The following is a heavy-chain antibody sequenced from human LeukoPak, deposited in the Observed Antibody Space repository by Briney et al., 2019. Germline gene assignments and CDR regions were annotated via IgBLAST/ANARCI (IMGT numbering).Heavy chain of an antibody. J-gene: IGHJ4*02. CDR2: INHSGST. D-gene: IGHD3-16*02. Sequence: ASETLSLTCALYGGSFSGYYWSWIRQPPGKGLEWIGEINHSGSTNYNPSLKSRVTISVDTSKNQFSLKLSSVTAADTAVYYCARRGGLSRLPFDYWGQGTLVTVSS. V-gene: IGHV4-34*01. CDR1: GGSFSGYY. CDR3: ARRGGLSRLPFDY.